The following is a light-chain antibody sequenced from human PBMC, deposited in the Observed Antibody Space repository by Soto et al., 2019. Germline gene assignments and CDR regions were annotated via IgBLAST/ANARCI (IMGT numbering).Light chain of an antibody. J-gene: IGLJ1*01. CDR1: SSDIGAYNY. V-gene: IGLV2-8*01. CDR3: SSYAGTDNLRYV. Sequence: QSVLTRPPSASLYPGQSVTSSCTGTSSDIGAYNYVSWYQQHPGKAPKLLIYEVIQRPAGVPDRFSGSKSANTASLTVSGLQPEDEADYYCSSYAGTDNLRYVFGSGTKVTVL. CDR2: EVI.